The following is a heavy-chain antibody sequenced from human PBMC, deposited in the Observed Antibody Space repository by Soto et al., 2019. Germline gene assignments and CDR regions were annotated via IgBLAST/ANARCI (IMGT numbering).Heavy chain of an antibody. Sequence: QIQLVQSGTEVRKPGASAKVSCKTSGYTFTNNDVCWVRQTPGQGLEWMGWISPYSGKTHYARKFKGRVTMTTDTSTSTVYMELTSLTSDDPAVYYCAREGLLLLPDYWGQGTLVTVSS. CDR3: AREGLLLLPDY. CDR2: ISPYSGKT. D-gene: IGHD3-22*01. J-gene: IGHJ4*02. CDR1: GYTFTNND. V-gene: IGHV1-18*01.